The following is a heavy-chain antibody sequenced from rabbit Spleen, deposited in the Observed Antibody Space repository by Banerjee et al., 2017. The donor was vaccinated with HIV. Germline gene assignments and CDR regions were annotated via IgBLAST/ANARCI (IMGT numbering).Heavy chain of an antibody. CDR3: AREGGSNNYIGDPFHP. J-gene: IGHJ2*01. D-gene: IGHD8-1*01. V-gene: IGHV1S40*01. CDR1: GFSFSSGYY. CDR2: IYTDTDTT. Sequence: QSLEESGGDLVKPGASLTLTCTASGFSFSSGYYMCWVRQAPGKGLEWIACIYTDTDTTYYTTWAKGRFTISKTSSTTVTLQMTSLTAADTATYFCAREGGSNNYIGDPFHPWGQGPSSPS.